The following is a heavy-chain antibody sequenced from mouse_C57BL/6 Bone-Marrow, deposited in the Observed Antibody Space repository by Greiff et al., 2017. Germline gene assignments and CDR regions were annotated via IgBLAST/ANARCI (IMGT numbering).Heavy chain of an antibody. V-gene: IGHV1-52*01. CDR3: ASTTGVPYWYFDV. CDR1: GYTFTSYW. Sequence: QVQLQQSGAELVRPGSSVKLSCKASGYTFTSYWMHWVKQRPIQGLEWIGNIDPSDSETHYNQKFKDKATLTVDKSSSTAYMPLSSLTSEDSAVYYCASTTGVPYWYFDVWGTGTTVTVSS. CDR2: IDPSDSET. D-gene: IGHD1-1*01. J-gene: IGHJ1*03.